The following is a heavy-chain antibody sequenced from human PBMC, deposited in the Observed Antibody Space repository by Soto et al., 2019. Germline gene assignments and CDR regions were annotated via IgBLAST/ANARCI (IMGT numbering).Heavy chain of an antibody. CDR3: ARHYGQEGVDY. CDR1: GGSISSSSYY. CDR2: FYYSGST. J-gene: IGHJ4*02. Sequence: QLQLQESGPGLVKPSETLSLTCTVSGGSISSSSYYWGWIRQPPGKGLEWIGSFYYSGSTYYNPPHKSRVTITVDTSKHQCSLKLSAGAAADPGVYYGARHYGQEGVDYWGQGTLVTVSS. D-gene: IGHD3-10*01. V-gene: IGHV4-39*01.